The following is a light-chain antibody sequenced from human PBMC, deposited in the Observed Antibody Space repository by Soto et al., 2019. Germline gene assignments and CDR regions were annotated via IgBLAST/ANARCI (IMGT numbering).Light chain of an antibody. Sequence: QSVLTQPRSVSGSPGQSVTISCTGTSSDVGGYNYVSWYQQHPGKAPKLIIYDVSKRPSGVPDRFSGSKSANTASLTISGLQAVDEADYYCCSYAGNYFVIFGGGTKVTVL. CDR2: DVS. CDR3: CSYAGNYFVI. CDR1: SSDVGGYNY. V-gene: IGLV2-11*01. J-gene: IGLJ2*01.